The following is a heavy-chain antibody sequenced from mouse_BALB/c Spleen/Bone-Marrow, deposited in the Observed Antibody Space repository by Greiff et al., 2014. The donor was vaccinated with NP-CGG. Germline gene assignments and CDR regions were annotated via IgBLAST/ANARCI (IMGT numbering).Heavy chain of an antibody. CDR1: GYTFTDYY. CDR2: INPNTGGT. D-gene: IGHD1-2*01. CDR3: ARSRHGVN. V-gene: IGHV1-26*01. Sequence: EVKLVESGPELVKPGASVKMSCKASGYTFTDYYMKWVKQSHGRSLEWIGDINPNTGGTTYSQKFLGKATLTVDKSSSTAYMQLNSLASEDSAVYCCARSRHGVNWGQGTTLTVSS. J-gene: IGHJ2*01.